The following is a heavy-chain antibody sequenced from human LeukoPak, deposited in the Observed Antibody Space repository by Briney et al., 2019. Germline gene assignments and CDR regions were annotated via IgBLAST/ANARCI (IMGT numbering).Heavy chain of an antibody. CDR1: GXTFDDYG. CDR2: INWNGGST. D-gene: IGHD3-10*01. Sequence: GGSLRLSCAASGXTFDDYGMSWVRQAPGKGLEWVSGINWNGGSTGYADSVKGRFTISRDNAKNSLYLQVSSLRAEDTAWYYCARGQNYYGSGSQTFDIWGQGTMVTVSS. J-gene: IGHJ3*02. V-gene: IGHV3-20*04. CDR3: ARGQNYYGSGSQTFDI.